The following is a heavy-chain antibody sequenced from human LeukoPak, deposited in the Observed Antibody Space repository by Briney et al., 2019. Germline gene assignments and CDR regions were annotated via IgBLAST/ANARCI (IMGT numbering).Heavy chain of an antibody. Sequence: SETLSLTCTVSGGSISDNYWSWLRQPPGKGLEWIGYAYYSGHTNYNSSLKSRVTMSLDTSKSQFSLRLSSVTAADTAVYFCARHPFATPFDYWGPGTLVTVSS. CDR3: ARHPFATPFDY. J-gene: IGHJ4*02. D-gene: IGHD2-15*01. V-gene: IGHV4-59*08. CDR1: GGSISDNY. CDR2: AYYSGHT.